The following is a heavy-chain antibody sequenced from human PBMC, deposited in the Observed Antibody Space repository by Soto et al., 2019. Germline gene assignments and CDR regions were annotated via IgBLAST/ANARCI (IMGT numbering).Heavy chain of an antibody. CDR1: GFTFSIYW. CDR3: ARDIYSASYYCDY. D-gene: IGHD1-26*01. V-gene: IGHV3-74*01. Sequence: GGSLKLYCVASGFTFSIYWMHWVRQAPGKGLVWVSRISSDGSSTSYADSVKGRFTISRDNAKNTLYLQMNSLRAEDTALYYCARDIYSASYYCDYWGQGTLVTVSS. J-gene: IGHJ4*02. CDR2: ISSDGSST.